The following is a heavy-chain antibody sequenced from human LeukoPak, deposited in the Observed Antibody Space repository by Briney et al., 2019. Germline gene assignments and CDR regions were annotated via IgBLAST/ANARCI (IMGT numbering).Heavy chain of an antibody. J-gene: IGHJ4*02. CDR3: ARSGSYPYYFDY. CDR1: GGSISSGSYY. V-gene: IGHV4-61*02. CDR2: IYATGST. D-gene: IGHD3-10*01. Sequence: SETLSLTCTVSGGSISSGSYYWSWIRQPAGKGLEWIGRIYATGSTNYNPSLKSRVTISVDTSKNQFSLNLTSVTAADTAVYYCARSGSYPYYFDYRGQGTLVTVSS.